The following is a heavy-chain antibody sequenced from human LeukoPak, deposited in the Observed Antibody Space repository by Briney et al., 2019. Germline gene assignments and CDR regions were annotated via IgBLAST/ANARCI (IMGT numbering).Heavy chain of an antibody. D-gene: IGHD6-6*01. CDR1: GFTLSSYS. Sequence: AGSLRLSCAASGFTLSSYSMNWVRQAPGKGLEWVSYISSSSTHIYYAHSVTGRFTISRDNARNSLYLQMNSLRAEDTAIYYCARSEHSSSSFDYWGQGTLVTVSS. V-gene: IGHV3-21*01. J-gene: IGHJ4*02. CDR2: ISSSSTHI. CDR3: ARSEHSSSSFDY.